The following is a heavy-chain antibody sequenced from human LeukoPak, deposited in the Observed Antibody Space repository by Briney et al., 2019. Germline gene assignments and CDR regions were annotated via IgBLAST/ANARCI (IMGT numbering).Heavy chain of an antibody. CDR2: ISASRGST. J-gene: IGHJ3*02. CDR1: GLTFSRYA. V-gene: IGHV3-23*01. D-gene: IGHD3-22*01. CDR3: AKEVYYFDTSGLYSFAFDI. Sequence: PGGSLRLSCAASGLTFSRYAMSWVRQAPGKGLEWVSAISASRGSTYYADSVKGRFTISRDNSKNTLYLQMNSLRVEDTAVYYCAKEVYYFDTSGLYSFAFDIWGQGTMVTVPS.